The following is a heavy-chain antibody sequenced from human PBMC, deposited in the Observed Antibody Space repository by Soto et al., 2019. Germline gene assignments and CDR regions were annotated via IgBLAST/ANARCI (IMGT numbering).Heavy chain of an antibody. Sequence: GGSLRLSCAASGFTFSSYAMNWVRQPPGKGLEWVSTISGSGGGAYYADSVKGRFTISRDNSKNTLYLQMNSLRAEDTAIYYCAKEEASSWYFFDYWGQGTLVTVSS. V-gene: IGHV3-23*01. CDR1: GFTFSSYA. CDR3: AKEEASSWYFFDY. J-gene: IGHJ4*02. D-gene: IGHD6-13*01. CDR2: ISGSGGGA.